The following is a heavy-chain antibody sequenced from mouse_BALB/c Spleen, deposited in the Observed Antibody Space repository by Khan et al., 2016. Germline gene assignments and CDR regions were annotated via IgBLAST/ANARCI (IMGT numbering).Heavy chain of an antibody. V-gene: IGHV14-1*02. Sequence: VQLKESGAELVRPGALVKLSCKASGFNIKDYYIHWVKQRPEQGLEWIGWIDPENGNTIYDQKFQDKATITADTSSNTAYLQLSSLTSEDTAVYCCARYDVSYDYFDYWGQGPTLTVSS. D-gene: IGHD1-1*02. CDR3: ARYDVSYDYFDY. CDR2: IDPENGNT. J-gene: IGHJ2*01. CDR1: GFNIKDYY.